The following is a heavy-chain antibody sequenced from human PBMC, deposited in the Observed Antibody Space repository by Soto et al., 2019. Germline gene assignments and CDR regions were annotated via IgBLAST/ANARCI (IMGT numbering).Heavy chain of an antibody. V-gene: IGHV3-74*01. J-gene: IGHJ4*02. CDR1: GFTFSNHW. CDR2: IKTDGSTT. CDR3: ARNWNGVDY. D-gene: IGHD1-1*01. Sequence: EVQLVESGGGLVQPGESLRLSCEASGFTFSNHWMHWVRQAPGKGPVWVARIKTDGSTTNYADYVKGRFTVSRDNAKNTLFLQMNSLRVEDTAVYYWARNWNGVDYWGQGTLVNVSS.